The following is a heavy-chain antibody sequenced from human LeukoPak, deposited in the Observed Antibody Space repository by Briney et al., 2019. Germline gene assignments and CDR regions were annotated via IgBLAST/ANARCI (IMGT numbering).Heavy chain of an antibody. J-gene: IGHJ4*02. Sequence: GGSLRLSCAASGINVIGYGMHWVRQAPGKGLEWVADIWHDGYNEHYADSVKGRFSVFRDKAKNTVYLEMTSLRDDGTAVYFCAGAESYGWFNYWGQGSMVTVSS. CDR2: IWHDGYNE. CDR1: GINVIGYG. V-gene: IGHV3-33*01. CDR3: AGAESYGWFNY. D-gene: IGHD3-10*01.